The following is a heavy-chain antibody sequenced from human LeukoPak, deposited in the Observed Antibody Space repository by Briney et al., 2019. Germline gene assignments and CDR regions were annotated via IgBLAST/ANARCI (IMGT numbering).Heavy chain of an antibody. V-gene: IGHV3-13*01. D-gene: IGHD3-9*01. J-gene: IGHJ4*02. CDR1: GFTFSSYD. CDR3: ARALDILTGYYRSYYLDN. CDR2: IGTAGDT. Sequence: GGSLRLSCVASGFTFSSYDMHWVRQATGKGLEWVSVIGTAGDTYYTGSAKGRFTISRENAKNSLYLQMNSLRAGDTAVYYCARALDILTGYYRSYYLDNWGQGTLVTVSS.